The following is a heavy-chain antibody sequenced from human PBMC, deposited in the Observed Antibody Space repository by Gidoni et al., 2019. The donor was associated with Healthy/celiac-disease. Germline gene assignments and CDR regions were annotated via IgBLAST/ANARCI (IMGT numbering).Heavy chain of an antibody. Sequence: QVQLVESGGGVVQPERSLRLSCAASGFTFSSYGMHWVRQAPGKGLEWVGVIWYDGSNKYYADSVKGRFTISRDNSKNTLYLQMNSLRAEDTAGYYCARDGGSSGWYYYYGMDVWGQGTTVTVSS. CDR3: ARDGGSSGWYYYYGMDV. D-gene: IGHD6-19*01. J-gene: IGHJ6*02. CDR1: GFTFSSYG. V-gene: IGHV3-33*01. CDR2: IWYDGSNK.